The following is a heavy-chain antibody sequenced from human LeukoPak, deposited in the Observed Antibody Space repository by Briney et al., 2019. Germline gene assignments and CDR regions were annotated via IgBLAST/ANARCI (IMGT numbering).Heavy chain of an antibody. D-gene: IGHD2-2*01. Sequence: GESLKISCQGSGYSFTSYWISWVRQMPGKGLEWMGRIDPSDSYTNYSPSFQGHVTISADKSISTAYLQWSSLKASDTAMYYCARHSYCSSTSCPGLEIDYWGQGTLVTVSS. CDR3: ARHSYCSSTSCPGLEIDY. J-gene: IGHJ4*02. CDR1: GYSFTSYW. CDR2: IDPSDSYT. V-gene: IGHV5-10-1*01.